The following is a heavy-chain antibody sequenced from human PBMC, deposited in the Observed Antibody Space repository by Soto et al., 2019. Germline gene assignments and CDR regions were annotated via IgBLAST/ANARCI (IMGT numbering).Heavy chain of an antibody. J-gene: IGHJ6*02. CDR1: GYTFTSYG. V-gene: IGHV1-18*01. Sequence: ASVKVSCKASGYTFTSYGISWVRQAPGQGLEWMGWISAYNGNTNYAQKLQGRVTMTTDTSTSTAYMELRSLRSDDTAVYYCARDFDWLLGAYYYYGMDVWGQGTTVTVSS. CDR2: ISAYNGNT. CDR3: ARDFDWLLGAYYYYGMDV. D-gene: IGHD3-9*01.